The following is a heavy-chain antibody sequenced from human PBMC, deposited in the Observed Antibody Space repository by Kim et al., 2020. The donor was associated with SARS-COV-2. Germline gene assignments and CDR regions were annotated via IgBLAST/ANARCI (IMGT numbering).Heavy chain of an antibody. CDR2: ISYSGGT. D-gene: IGHD6-19*01. J-gene: IGHJ2*01. CDR3: ARGGVKQWLGL. V-gene: IGHV4-59*13. CDR1: GGSISTYY. Sequence: SETLSLTCTVSGGSISTYYWNWIRQSPQKGLEWIGFISYSGGTNYNPSLKSRVAISVDSSKNQFSLNLSSVTAADTAVYYCARGGVKQWLGLWGRGTLVTVSS.